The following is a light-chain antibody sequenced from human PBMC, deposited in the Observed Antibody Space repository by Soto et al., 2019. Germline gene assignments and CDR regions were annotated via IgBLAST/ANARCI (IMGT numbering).Light chain of an antibody. V-gene: IGKV1-12*01. J-gene: IGKJ4*01. Sequence: DIQMNQSPSTLSASVGDRVTITCRASQSISSWLAWYQQKPGKAPRLLIFAASSLQSGVPFRFSGSGSGTDFTLTISSLQPEDFAIYYCQQSNIFPLTFGGGTKVDIK. CDR3: QQSNIFPLT. CDR2: AAS. CDR1: QSISSW.